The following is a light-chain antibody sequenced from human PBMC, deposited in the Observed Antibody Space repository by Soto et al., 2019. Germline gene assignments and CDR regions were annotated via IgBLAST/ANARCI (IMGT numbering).Light chain of an antibody. CDR1: QSVSTN. J-gene: IGKJ4*01. Sequence: EIVMTQSPATLSVSPGERATLSCRASQSVSTNLAWYQHKPGQAPRFLIYGASTRATGIPARFSGSGSGTEFTLTISSLQSEDSAAYYCQQYNDLLTFCGGTKVEIK. CDR3: QQYNDLLT. CDR2: GAS. V-gene: IGKV3-15*01.